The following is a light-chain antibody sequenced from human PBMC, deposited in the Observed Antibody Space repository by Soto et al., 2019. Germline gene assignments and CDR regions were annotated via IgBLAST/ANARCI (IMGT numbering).Light chain of an antibody. Sequence: QPVLTQSPSASASLGASVKFTCTLSSGHSTYAIAWHQQQPEKGPRYLMKVNSDGRHSKGDGIPDRFSGSSSGAERYLTISSLQSEDEADSYCQTWGTGIVFGGGTKLTVL. CDR1: SGHSTYA. J-gene: IGLJ2*01. CDR3: QTWGTGIV. V-gene: IGLV4-69*01. CDR2: VNSDGRH.